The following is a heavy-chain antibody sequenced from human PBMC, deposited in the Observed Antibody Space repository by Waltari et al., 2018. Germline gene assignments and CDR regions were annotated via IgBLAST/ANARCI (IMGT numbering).Heavy chain of an antibody. D-gene: IGHD5-18*01. J-gene: IGHJ4*02. Sequence: EVQLVQSGAAVTKPGESLQISCAGSGYSCTSYCRGWVRPMPGKDLEWMGVIFPGDSNTKYSPSFRGQVTISADNSITTAYLQWSSLKASDTAIYFCARQPLHSYGIRHFDYWGQGTPVTVS. V-gene: IGHV5-51*01. CDR3: ARQPLHSYGIRHFDY. CDR1: GYSCTSYC. CDR2: IFPGDSNT.